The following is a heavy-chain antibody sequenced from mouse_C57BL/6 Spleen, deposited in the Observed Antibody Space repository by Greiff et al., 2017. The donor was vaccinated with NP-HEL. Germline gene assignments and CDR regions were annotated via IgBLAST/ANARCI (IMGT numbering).Heavy chain of an antibody. CDR2: IWRGGST. V-gene: IGHV2-4*01. CDR1: GFSLTSYG. D-gene: IGHD2-4*01. Sequence: VQLKESGPGLVQPSQSLSITCTVSGFSLTSYGVHWVRQPPGKGLEWLGVIWRGGSTDYYAAFISRLSISKDNSKSQVFFKMNSLQADDTAIYYCAKMGDYDRSGFAYWGQGTLVTVSA. CDR3: AKMGDYDRSGFAY. J-gene: IGHJ3*01.